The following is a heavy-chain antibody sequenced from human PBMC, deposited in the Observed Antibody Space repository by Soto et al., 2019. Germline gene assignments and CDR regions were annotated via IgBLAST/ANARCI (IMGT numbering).Heavy chain of an antibody. J-gene: IGHJ6*02. CDR3: ARDLGLFGSGSYKYYGMDV. Sequence: SETLSLTCTVSGGSISSYYWSWIRQPPGKGLEWIGYIYYSGSTNYNPSLKSRVNISVDTSKNQFSLKLSSVTAADTAVYYFARDLGLFGSGSYKYYGMDVWGQGTTVTVSS. CDR1: GGSISSYY. D-gene: IGHD3-10*01. V-gene: IGHV4-59*01. CDR2: IYYSGST.